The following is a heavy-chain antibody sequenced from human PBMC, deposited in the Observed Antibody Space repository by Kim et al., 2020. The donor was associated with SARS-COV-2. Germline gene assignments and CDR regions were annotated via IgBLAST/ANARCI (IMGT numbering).Heavy chain of an antibody. J-gene: IGHJ4*02. CDR2: IKSKTDGGTT. D-gene: IGHD5-12*01. Sequence: GGSLRLSCAASGFTFSNAWMSWVRQAPGKGLEWVGRIKSKTDGGTTDYAAPVKGRFTISRDDSKNTLYLQMNSLKTEDTAVYYCTTTYSGYDSHFDYWGQGTLVTVSS. CDR1: GFTFSNAW. V-gene: IGHV3-15*01. CDR3: TTTYSGYDSHFDY.